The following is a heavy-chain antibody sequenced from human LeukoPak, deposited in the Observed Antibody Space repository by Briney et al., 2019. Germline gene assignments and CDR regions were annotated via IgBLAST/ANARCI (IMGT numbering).Heavy chain of an antibody. J-gene: IGHJ4*02. CDR2: ISHDGSNK. CDR1: GFTFSSFG. Sequence: GGSLRLSCAASGFTFSSFGMHWVRQAPGKGLECVAVISHDGSNKYYADSVKGRFTISRDNSKKTLYLQMNSLRAEDTAVYYCAKRMGPSIGATDLDYWGQGTLVTVSS. V-gene: IGHV3-30*18. D-gene: IGHD6-13*01. CDR3: AKRMGPSIGATDLDY.